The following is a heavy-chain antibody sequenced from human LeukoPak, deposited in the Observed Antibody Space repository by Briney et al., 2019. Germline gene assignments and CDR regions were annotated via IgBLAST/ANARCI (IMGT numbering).Heavy chain of an antibody. V-gene: IGHV4-59*01. Sequence: SETLSLTCTVSGGSISNYYWSWIRQPPGKGLEWIGYINYSGRTNYNPSLKSRVTMSLDTSKDQFSLKLNSLTAADTAVYYCAGRQHIVVLTATRGDFDMCGQGKLVTVSS. CDR2: INYSGRT. CDR1: GGSISNYY. D-gene: IGHD2-21*02. J-gene: IGHJ3*02. CDR3: AGRQHIVVLTATRGDFDM.